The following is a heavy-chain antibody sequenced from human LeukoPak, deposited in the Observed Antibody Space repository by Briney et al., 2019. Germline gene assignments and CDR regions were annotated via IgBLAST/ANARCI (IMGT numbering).Heavy chain of an antibody. CDR1: GFTFSSFA. V-gene: IGHV3-23*01. Sequence: GGSLRLSCAASGFTFSSFAMSWVRQAPGKGLEWVSGISGSGDVTDYVDSVKGRFTISRDNSKNTLYLQMNSLRVEDTAVYYCAIRLHPPDYWGQGTLVTVSS. J-gene: IGHJ4*02. CDR3: AIRLHPPDY. CDR2: ISGSGDVT.